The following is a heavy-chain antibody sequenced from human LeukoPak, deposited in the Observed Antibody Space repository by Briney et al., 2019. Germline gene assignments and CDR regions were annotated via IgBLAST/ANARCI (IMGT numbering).Heavy chain of an antibody. J-gene: IGHJ4*02. V-gene: IGHV4-34*01. Sequence: SETLSLTCAVYGGSFSGYYWSWIRQPPREGLEWIGEINHSGSTNYNPSLKSRVTISVDTSKNQFSLKLSSVTAADTAVYYCARGRGYCSGGSCYPFDYWGQGTLVTVSS. D-gene: IGHD2-15*01. CDR3: ARGRGYCSGGSCYPFDY. CDR1: GGSFSGYY. CDR2: INHSGST.